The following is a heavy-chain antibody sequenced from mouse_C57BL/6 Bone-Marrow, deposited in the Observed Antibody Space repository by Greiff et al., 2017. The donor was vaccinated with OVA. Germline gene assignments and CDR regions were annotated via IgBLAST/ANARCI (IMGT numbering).Heavy chain of an antibody. CDR1: GYTFTDYY. CDR2: INPYNGGT. D-gene: IGHD3-2*02. Sequence: EVQLQQSGPVLVKPGASVKMSCKASGYTFTDYYMNWVKQSHGKSLEWIGVINPYNGGTSYNQKFTGKATLTVDKSSSTAYMELNSLTSEDSAVYDCARLLDSSVPSYYFDYWGQGTTLTVSS. CDR3: ARLLDSSVPSYYFDY. V-gene: IGHV1-19*01. J-gene: IGHJ2*01.